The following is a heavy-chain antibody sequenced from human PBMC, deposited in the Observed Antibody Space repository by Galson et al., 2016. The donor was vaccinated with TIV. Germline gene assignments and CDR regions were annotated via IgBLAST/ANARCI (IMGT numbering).Heavy chain of an antibody. CDR3: ARQDGSYYPGWYFDL. V-gene: IGHV4-59*08. CDR2: MYYNGNT. CDR1: GGSLSPYY. J-gene: IGHJ2*01. D-gene: IGHD1-26*01. Sequence: SETLSLTCTVSGGSLSPYYWTWIRQPPGKGLEWIGYMYYNGNTKYNPSLGSRAALSVDTSKNQFSLKLRSVTAADTALYYCARQDGSYYPGWYFDLWGRGTLVTVSS.